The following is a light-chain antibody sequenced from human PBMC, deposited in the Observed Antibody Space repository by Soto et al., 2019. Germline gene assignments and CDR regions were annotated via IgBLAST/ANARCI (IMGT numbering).Light chain of an antibody. CDR3: SSYTNSNTLV. CDR2: DVS. CDR1: SRDIGTYYY. J-gene: IGLJ3*02. Sequence: QSALTQPASVSGSPGQSITISCTGTSRDIGTYYYVSWYQHHPGKAPKVIIHDVSTRPSGVSDRFSGSKSDNTASLTISGLQPDDEADYYCSSYTNSNTLVFGGGTKLTVL. V-gene: IGLV2-14*03.